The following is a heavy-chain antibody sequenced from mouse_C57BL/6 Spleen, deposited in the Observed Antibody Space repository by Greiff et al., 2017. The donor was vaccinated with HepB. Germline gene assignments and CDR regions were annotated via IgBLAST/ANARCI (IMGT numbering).Heavy chain of an antibody. Sequence: QVQLQQSGAELVRPGASVTLSCKASGYTFTDYEMHWVKQTPVHGLEWIGAIDPETGGTAYNQKFKGKAILTADKSSSTAYMELRSLTSEDSAVYYCTRKAPLYAIDYWGQGTSVTVSS. D-gene: IGHD3-2*02. CDR3: TRKAPLYAIDY. V-gene: IGHV1-15*01. J-gene: IGHJ4*01. CDR1: GYTFTDYE. CDR2: IDPETGGT.